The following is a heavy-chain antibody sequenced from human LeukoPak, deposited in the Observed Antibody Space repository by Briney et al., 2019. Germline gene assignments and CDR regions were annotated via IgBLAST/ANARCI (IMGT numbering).Heavy chain of an antibody. CDR1: GFTFSNYA. D-gene: IGHD6-6*01. J-gene: IGHJ4*02. CDR2: ISGSGGST. V-gene: IGHV3-23*01. Sequence: GGSLRLSCAASGFTFSNYAMSWVRQAPGKGLEWVSAISGSGGSTYYADSVKGRFTISRDNSKNTLYLQMNSLRAEDTAVYYCAKVQWDIAARGRGGYYFDYWGQGTLVTVSS. CDR3: AKVQWDIAARGRGGYYFDY.